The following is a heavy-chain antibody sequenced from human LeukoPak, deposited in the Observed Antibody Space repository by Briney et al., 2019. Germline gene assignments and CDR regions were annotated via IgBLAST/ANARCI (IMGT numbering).Heavy chain of an antibody. CDR3: ARGPKDGNSWFFDY. J-gene: IGHJ4*02. Sequence: GVSLRLSCAASRFAFSRSRMHWLRQAPGNGLEWVTIVWCDGSNKHHTDSVKGRFTISRDNSNNTLYLQMNSLRAEDTAVYYCARGPKDGNSWFFDYWGQGTLVTVSS. D-gene: IGHD6-13*01. V-gene: IGHV3-33*01. CDR2: VWCDGSNK. CDR1: RFAFSRSR.